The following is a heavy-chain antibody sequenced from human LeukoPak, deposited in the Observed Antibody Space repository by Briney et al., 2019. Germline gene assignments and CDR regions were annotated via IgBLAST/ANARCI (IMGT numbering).Heavy chain of an antibody. CDR1: GYTFTNYG. CDR3: ARWDRSTAATFDF. V-gene: IGHV1-18*01. J-gene: IGHJ4*02. D-gene: IGHD2-15*01. Sequence: GASVKVSCKASGYTFTNYGFNWVRQAPGQGLEWMGWISAYNGNTRYAQKVQGRVTMTTDTSTNTAYMELRSLRSDDTAVYYCARWDRSTAATFDFWGQGTPVTVSS. CDR2: ISAYNGNT.